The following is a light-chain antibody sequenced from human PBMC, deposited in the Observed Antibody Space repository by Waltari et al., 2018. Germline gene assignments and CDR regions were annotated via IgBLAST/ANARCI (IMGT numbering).Light chain of an antibody. J-gene: IGKJ1*01. CDR3: LQHYSYPWT. Sequence: DIQVTQSPSSLSASVGDRVTITCRASQGISNDLGWYQTKPGKAPKRLIYDASTLQSGVPSKFSGSGSGTEFTLTIRSLQPEDFETYYCLQHYSYPWTFGQGTKVEI. V-gene: IGKV1-17*01. CDR1: QGISND. CDR2: DAS.